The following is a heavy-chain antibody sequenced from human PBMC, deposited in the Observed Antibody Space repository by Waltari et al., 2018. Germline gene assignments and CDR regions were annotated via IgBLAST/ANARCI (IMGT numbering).Heavy chain of an antibody. CDR3: ARGGPAIFGVLITKRFDY. CDR1: GYTFTDYS. D-gene: IGHD3-3*01. Sequence: QVQLVQSGAEVKKPGASVKVSCKASGYTFTDYSMHWVRQAPGHGLEWMGRINPNSGGTNYTQKFQGRVTMTRDTSISTAYMELSRLRSDDTAVYYCARGGPAIFGVLITKRFDYWGQGTLVTVSS. CDR2: INPNSGGT. J-gene: IGHJ4*02. V-gene: IGHV1-2*06.